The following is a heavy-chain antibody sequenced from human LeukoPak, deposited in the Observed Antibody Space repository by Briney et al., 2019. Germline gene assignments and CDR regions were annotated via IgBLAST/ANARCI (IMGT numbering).Heavy chain of an antibody. D-gene: IGHD2-2*01. CDR1: GYTFTSYG. Sequence: GASVKVSCKASGYTFTSYGIIWVRQAPGQGLEWMGWISAYNGNTNYAQKLQGRVTMTTDTSTSTAYMELRSLRSDDTAVYYCARAQYCSSTSCYSYYYYYMDVWGKGTTVTVSS. CDR3: ARAQYCSSTSCYSYYYYYMDV. J-gene: IGHJ6*03. CDR2: ISAYNGNT. V-gene: IGHV1-18*01.